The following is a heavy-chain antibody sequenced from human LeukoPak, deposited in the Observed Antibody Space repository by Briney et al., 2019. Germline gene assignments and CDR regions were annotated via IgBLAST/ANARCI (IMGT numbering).Heavy chain of an antibody. CDR1: GGSFSGYY. D-gene: IGHD2-2*01. CDR2: INHSGST. V-gene: IGHV4-34*01. J-gene: IGHJ6*02. Sequence: SETLSLTCAVYGGSFSGYYWSWIRQPPGKGLEWIGEINHSGSTNYNPSLKSRVTISVDTSKNKFSLKLSSVTAADTAVYYCARVDIVVVPAALPGYYGMDVWGQGTTVTVSS. CDR3: ARVDIVVVPAALPGYYGMDV.